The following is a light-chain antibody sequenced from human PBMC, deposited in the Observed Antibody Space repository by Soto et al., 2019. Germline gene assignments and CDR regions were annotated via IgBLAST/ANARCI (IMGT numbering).Light chain of an antibody. CDR1: QSISRW. Sequence: DIQMTQSPSTLSASVGDRVTITCRASQSISRWLAWYHQKPGKAPKLLIYDASSLEIGVPSRFSGSGSGTEFTLTISSLEPDDFATYYFQQYNSYSLTIGQGTKVEIK. V-gene: IGKV1-5*01. J-gene: IGKJ1*01. CDR3: QQYNSYSLT. CDR2: DAS.